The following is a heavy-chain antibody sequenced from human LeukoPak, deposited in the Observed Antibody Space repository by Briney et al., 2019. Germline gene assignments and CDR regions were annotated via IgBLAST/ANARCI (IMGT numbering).Heavy chain of an antibody. J-gene: IGHJ6*02. Sequence: GGSLRLSCAASGFTFSCYAMSWVRQAPGKGLEWVSAISGSGGSTYYADSVKGRFTISRDNSKNTLYLQMNSLRAEDTAVYYCAKSKRAGTMSYYYYGMDVWGQGTTVTVSS. CDR1: GFTFSCYA. CDR3: AKSKRAGTMSYYYYGMDV. CDR2: ISGSGGST. V-gene: IGHV3-23*01. D-gene: IGHD6-13*01.